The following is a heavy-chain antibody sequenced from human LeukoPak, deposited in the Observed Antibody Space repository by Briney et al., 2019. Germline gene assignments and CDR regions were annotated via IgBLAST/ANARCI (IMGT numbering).Heavy chain of an antibody. V-gene: IGHV4-59*01. J-gene: IGHJ4*02. CDR2: IYYSGTT. Sequence: SGTLSLTCTVSGGSIGTYHWSWIRQPPGKGLEWIGYIYYSGTTNYNPSLQSRVTISLDTSKNHFSLKLSSVTAADTAVYYCVRGPAYIAGGGVTEYYFDHWGLGTLVTVSS. CDR3: VRGPAYIAGGGVTEYYFDH. CDR1: GGSIGTYH. D-gene: IGHD2-8*02.